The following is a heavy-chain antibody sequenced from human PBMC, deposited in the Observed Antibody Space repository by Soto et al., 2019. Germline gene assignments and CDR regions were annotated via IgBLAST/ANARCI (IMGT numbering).Heavy chain of an antibody. CDR3: AGDGGGVVVPAATRHSNYYGMDV. J-gene: IGHJ6*02. D-gene: IGHD2-2*01. V-gene: IGHV1-3*01. CDR1: GYTFTSYA. Sequence: QVQLVQSGAEVKKPGASVKVSCKASGYTFTSYAMHWVRQAPGQRLEWMGWINAGNGNTKYSQKFQGRVTITRDTSASTAYMELSRLRSEDTAVYYCAGDGGGVVVPAATRHSNYYGMDVWGQGTTVTVSS. CDR2: INAGNGNT.